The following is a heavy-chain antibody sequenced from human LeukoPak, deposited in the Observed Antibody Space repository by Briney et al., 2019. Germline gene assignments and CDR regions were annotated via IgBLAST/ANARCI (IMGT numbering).Heavy chain of an antibody. D-gene: IGHD3-10*01. V-gene: IGHV4-59*01. CDR2: IYCSGST. CDR3: ARDRSLDY. CDR1: GGSISSYY. Sequence: SETLSLTCTVSGGSISSYYWSWIRQPPGKGLEWIGYIYCSGSTNYNPSLKSRVTISVDTSKNQFSLKLSSVTAADTAVYYCARDRSLDYWGQGTLVTVSS. J-gene: IGHJ4*02.